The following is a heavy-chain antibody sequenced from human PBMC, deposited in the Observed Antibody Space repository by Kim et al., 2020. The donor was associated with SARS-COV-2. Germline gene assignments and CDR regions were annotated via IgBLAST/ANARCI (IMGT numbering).Heavy chain of an antibody. CDR3: ARVCIRGSGGSCPLGYYGMDV. V-gene: IGHV1-18*01. J-gene: IGHJ6*02. D-gene: IGHD2-15*01. CDR1: GYTFTTYA. Sequence: ASVKVSCTASGYTFTTYAISWVRQAPGQGPEWVGWISSYNGNTNCAQKVQGRVTMTTDTSTNTAYMELRSLRSDDTAVYYCARVCIRGSGGSCPLGYYGMDVWGQGTTVTVSS. CDR2: ISSYNGNT.